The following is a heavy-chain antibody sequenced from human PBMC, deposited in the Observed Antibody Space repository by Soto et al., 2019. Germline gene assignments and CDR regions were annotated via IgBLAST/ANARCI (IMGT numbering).Heavy chain of an antibody. CDR2: VSAGGDIT. J-gene: IGHJ6*02. CDR3: AKRESHHYYYAMGV. V-gene: IGHV3-23*01. Sequence: EVQLLESGGGLVQPGGSLRLSCAASGFTFSGYAMSWVRQAPGKGLEWVSDVSAGGDITYYADSVKGRFTISRDNSKNTLYLQMNSLRAEDTAAYCWAKRESHHYYYAMGVWGQGTTVTVSS. CDR1: GFTFSGYA.